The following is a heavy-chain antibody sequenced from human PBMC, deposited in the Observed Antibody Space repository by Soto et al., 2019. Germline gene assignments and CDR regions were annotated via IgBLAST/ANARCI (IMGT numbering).Heavy chain of an antibody. CDR2: IYHSGST. V-gene: IGHV4-30-2*01. D-gene: IGHD5-12*01. Sequence: SETLSLTCGVSGGSISSGGYSWSWIRQPPGKGLEWIGYIYHSGSTYYNPSLKSRVTISVDRSKNQFSLKLSSVTAADTAVYYCAAGGGLPRYYWGQGTLVTLSS. CDR1: GGSISSGGYS. J-gene: IGHJ4*02. CDR3: AAGGGLPRYY.